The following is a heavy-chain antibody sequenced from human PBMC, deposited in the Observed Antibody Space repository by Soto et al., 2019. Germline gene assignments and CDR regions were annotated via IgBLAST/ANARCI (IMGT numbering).Heavy chain of an antibody. Sequence: QVQLVESGGGVVQPGRSLRLSCAASGFTFSSYAMHWVRQAPGKGLEWVALILDDGSNKYYADSVKGRFTISRDNSQNSLYLQRNSLRAEDTAVYYCARPAGTLYYYYGMDVWGQGTTVTVSS. J-gene: IGHJ6*02. CDR3: ARPAGTLYYYYGMDV. V-gene: IGHV3-30-3*01. CDR1: GFTFSSYA. D-gene: IGHD1-1*01. CDR2: ILDDGSNK.